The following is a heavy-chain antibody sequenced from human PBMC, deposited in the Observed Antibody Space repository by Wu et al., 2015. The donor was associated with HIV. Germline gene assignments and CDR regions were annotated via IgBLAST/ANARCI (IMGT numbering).Heavy chain of an antibody. CDR1: GGSFDKYA. CDR2: ISPIFGMA. CDR3: ARRGGSRIDSALDI. Sequence: VHLVQSGAEVKKPWSSVKVSCKASGGSFDKYAVAWVRQAPGRGLEWMGGISPIFGMANYGQNFKNRVSITTDESTRTTYMELSSLKSEDTAVYFCARRGGSRIDSALDIWGQGTSVTVS. J-gene: IGHJ3*02. D-gene: IGHD3-16*01. V-gene: IGHV1-69*05.